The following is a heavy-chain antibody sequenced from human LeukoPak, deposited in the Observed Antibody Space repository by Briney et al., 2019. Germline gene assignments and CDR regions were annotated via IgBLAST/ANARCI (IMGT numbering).Heavy chain of an antibody. CDR3: ARVRSYGTFDY. Sequence: GGSLRLSCAASGFTVSSNFMSWVRQAPGKGLEWVSVIYSGGSTYYADSVKGRFTISRDNSKNTLYLQMNSLRAEDTAVYYCARVRSYGTFDYWGQGTLVTVSS. D-gene: IGHD5-18*01. V-gene: IGHV3-53*01. CDR1: GFTVSSNF. CDR2: IYSGGST. J-gene: IGHJ4*02.